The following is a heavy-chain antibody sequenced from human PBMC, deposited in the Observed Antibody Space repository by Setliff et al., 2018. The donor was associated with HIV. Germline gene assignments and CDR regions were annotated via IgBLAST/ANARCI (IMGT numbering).Heavy chain of an antibody. J-gene: IGHJ4*02. V-gene: IGHV4-59*01. CDR2: VYYSGST. Sequence: PSETLSLTCTVSGGSISSYYWSWIRQPPGKGLEWIGYVYYSGSTKYNPSLKSRVTISVDTSKNQFSLKLSSVTAADTAVYYCARDQFQGAAAGTVPPDYWGQGTLVTVSS. D-gene: IGHD6-13*01. CDR3: ARDQFQGAAAGTVPPDY. CDR1: GGSISSYY.